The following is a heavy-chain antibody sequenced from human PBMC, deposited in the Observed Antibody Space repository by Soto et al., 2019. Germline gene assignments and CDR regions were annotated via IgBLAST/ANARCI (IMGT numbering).Heavy chain of an antibody. V-gene: IGHV3-30-3*01. CDR2: ISYDGSNK. CDR3: VRSEAVAGMGGGYY. D-gene: IGHD6-19*01. CDR1: GFTFSSYA. J-gene: IGHJ4*02. Sequence: VQLVESGGGVVQPGRSLRLSCAASGFTFSSYAMNWVRQAPDKGLEWVAVISYDGSNKYYADSVKGRFTISRDNSNSTLYLEMNSLRAEDTAVYYCVRSEAVAGMGGGYYWGQGTLVTVSS.